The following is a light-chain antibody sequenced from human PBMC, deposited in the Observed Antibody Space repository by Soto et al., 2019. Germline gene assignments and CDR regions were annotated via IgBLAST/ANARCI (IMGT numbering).Light chain of an antibody. Sequence: EIVLTQSPATLSLSPGEKATLSCRASETLSNDFAWYQLKPGQAPRLLIYAASKRATGIPARFSGSGSGTDFTLTISSLEPEDFAVYYCQQRSNWPRSITFGQGTRLEIK. J-gene: IGKJ5*01. CDR1: ETLSND. V-gene: IGKV3-11*01. CDR2: AAS. CDR3: QQRSNWPRSIT.